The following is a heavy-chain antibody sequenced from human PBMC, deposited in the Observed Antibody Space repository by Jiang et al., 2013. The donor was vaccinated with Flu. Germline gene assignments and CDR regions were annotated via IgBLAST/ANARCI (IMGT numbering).Heavy chain of an antibody. CDR2: ISGSGGST. J-gene: IGHJ4*02. CDR1: GFTFSSYA. V-gene: IGHV3-23*04. CDR3: AKDPGFDYYDSSGYPEGFDY. Sequence: VQLVESGGGLVQPGGSLRLSCAASGFTFSSYAMGWVRQAPGKGLEWVSAISGSGGSTYYADSVKGRFTISRDNSKNTLYLQMNSLRAEDTAVYYCAKDPGFDYYDSSGYPEGFDYWGQGTLVTVSS. D-gene: IGHD3-22*01.